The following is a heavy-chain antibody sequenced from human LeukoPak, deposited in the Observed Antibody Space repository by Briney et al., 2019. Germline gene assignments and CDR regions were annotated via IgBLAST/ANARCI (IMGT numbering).Heavy chain of an antibody. CDR3: ARSHDYVWGSYRYIWNY. Sequence: SVKVSCKASGGTFSSYAISWVRQAPGQGLEWMGRIIPIFGTANYAQKFQGRVTITTDESTSTAYVELSSLRSEDTAVYYCARSHDYVWGSYRYIWNYWGQGTLVTVSS. D-gene: IGHD3-16*02. CDR1: GGTFSSYA. CDR2: IIPIFGTA. J-gene: IGHJ4*02. V-gene: IGHV1-69*05.